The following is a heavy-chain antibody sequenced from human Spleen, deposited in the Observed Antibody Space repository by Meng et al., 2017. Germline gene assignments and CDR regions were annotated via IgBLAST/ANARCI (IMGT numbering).Heavy chain of an antibody. CDR3: ARERLAAWFDY. Sequence: GGSLRLSCAASGFTFSSYAMHWVRQAPGKGLEWVAVISYDGSNKYYADSVKGRFTISRDNSKNTLYLQMNSLRAEDTAVYYCARERLAAWFDYWGQGTLVTVSS. CDR1: GFTFSSYA. CDR2: ISYDGSNK. V-gene: IGHV3-30*04. D-gene: IGHD6-19*01. J-gene: IGHJ4*02.